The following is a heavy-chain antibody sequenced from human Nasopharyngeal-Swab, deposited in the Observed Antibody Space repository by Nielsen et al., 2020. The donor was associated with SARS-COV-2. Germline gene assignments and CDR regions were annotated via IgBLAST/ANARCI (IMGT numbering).Heavy chain of an antibody. CDR3: ARFSPPLYCNSPTCLATWFDP. CDR1: GYTFTSYG. J-gene: IGHJ5*02. D-gene: IGHD2-2*01. CDR2: IRVYNGNT. Sequence: ASVKVSCKASGYTFTSYGISWVRQAPGQGLEWMGWIRVYNGNTNFAQNLQGRVTMTTDTSTSTAYMALRSLRSGDTAVYYCARFSPPLYCNSPTCLATWFDPWGQGTLVTVSS. V-gene: IGHV1-18*01.